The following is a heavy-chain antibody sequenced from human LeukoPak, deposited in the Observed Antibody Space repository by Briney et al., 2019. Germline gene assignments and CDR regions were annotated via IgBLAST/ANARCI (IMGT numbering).Heavy chain of an antibody. Sequence: GRSLRLSCAASGFTFSSYGMHWVRQAPGKGLEWVAVIWYDGSNKCYAESVKGRFTISRDNSKNTLYLQMNSLRAEDTAVYCCARDQVYGDYYYFDYWGQGTLVTVSS. CDR2: IWYDGSNK. CDR1: GFTFSSYG. D-gene: IGHD4-17*01. J-gene: IGHJ4*02. V-gene: IGHV3-33*01. CDR3: ARDQVYGDYYYFDY.